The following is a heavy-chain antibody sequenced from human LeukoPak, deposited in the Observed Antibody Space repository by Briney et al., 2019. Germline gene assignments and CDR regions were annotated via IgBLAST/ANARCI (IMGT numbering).Heavy chain of an antibody. V-gene: IGHV3-30*02. Sequence: GGSLRLSCAASGFTFSSYGMHWVRQAPGKGLERVAFIRYDGSNKYYADSVKGRFTISRDNSKNTLYLQMNSLRAEDTAVYYCAKDVSSGWLDYFDYWGQGTLVTVSS. J-gene: IGHJ4*02. CDR3: AKDVSSGWLDYFDY. CDR1: GFTFSSYG. CDR2: IRYDGSNK. D-gene: IGHD6-19*01.